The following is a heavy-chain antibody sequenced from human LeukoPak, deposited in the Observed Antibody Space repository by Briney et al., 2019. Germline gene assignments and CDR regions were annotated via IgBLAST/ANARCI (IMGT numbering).Heavy chain of an antibody. CDR1: GFTFSGAW. CDR3: ARHVGISF. CDR2: IREDGTEK. D-gene: IGHD7-27*01. Sequence: GALRLSCTASGFTFSGAWMTWVRQAPGKGLEWVANIREDGTEKNYVDSVKGRFTISRDNAKNSLFLQMSNLRDDDTAIYYCARHVGISFWGQGTLVTVSS. V-gene: IGHV3-7*01. J-gene: IGHJ4*02.